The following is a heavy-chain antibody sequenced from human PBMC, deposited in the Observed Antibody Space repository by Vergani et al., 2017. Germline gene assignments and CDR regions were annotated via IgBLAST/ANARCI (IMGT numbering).Heavy chain of an antibody. Sequence: EVQLLESGGGLVQPGGSLRLSCAASGFTFSSYAMSWVRQAPGKGLEGVSAISGSGGSTYYADSVKGRFTISRDNSKNTLYLQMNSLRAEDTAVYYCANLPKKIFGVVNDDYWGQGTLVTVSS. CDR1: GFTFSSYA. J-gene: IGHJ4*02. V-gene: IGHV3-23*01. D-gene: IGHD3-3*01. CDR2: ISGSGGST. CDR3: ANLPKKIFGVVNDDY.